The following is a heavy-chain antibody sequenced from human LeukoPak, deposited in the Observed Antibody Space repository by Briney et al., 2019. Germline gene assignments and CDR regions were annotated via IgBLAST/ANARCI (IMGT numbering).Heavy chain of an antibody. CDR3: ARAPVQYSQGIAAAGRVVDY. D-gene: IGHD6-13*01. CDR2: INHSGST. V-gene: IGHV4-34*01. CDR1: GGSFSGYY. J-gene: IGHJ4*02. Sequence: SETLSLTCAVYGGSFSGYYWSWIRQPPGKGLEWIGEINHSGSTNYNPSLKSRVTISVDTSKNQFSLKLSSVTAADTAVYYCARAPVQYSQGIAAAGRVVDYWGQGTLVTVSS.